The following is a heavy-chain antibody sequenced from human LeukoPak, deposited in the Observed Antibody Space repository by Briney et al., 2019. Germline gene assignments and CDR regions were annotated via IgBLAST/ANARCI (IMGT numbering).Heavy chain of an antibody. CDR2: ISAYNGNT. CDR1: NYTFISYG. D-gene: IGHD3-16*02. Sequence: ASVKVSCKASNYTFISYGISWVRQAPGHGLEWMGWISAYNGNTNYAQKLQGRVTMTTDTSTSTAYMELRSLRSDDTAVYYCARGVMITFGGVIVPYYFDYWGQGTLVTVSS. CDR3: ARGVMITFGGVIVPYYFDY. V-gene: IGHV1-18*01. J-gene: IGHJ4*02.